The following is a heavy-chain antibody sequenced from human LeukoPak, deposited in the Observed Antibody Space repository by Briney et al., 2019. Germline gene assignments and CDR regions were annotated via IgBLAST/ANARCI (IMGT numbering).Heavy chain of an antibody. Sequence: GGSLRLSCAASGFTFSNAWMSWVRQAPGKGLEWVARIKSKADGGTTDYAAPVTGRFTISRDDSKTLLYLQMSTLKTDDTAVYYCTTGSVTYTSSSVDYYYYYYMDVWGKGTTVTVSS. V-gene: IGHV3-15*01. CDR3: TTGSVTYTSSSVDYYYYYYMDV. D-gene: IGHD6-6*01. J-gene: IGHJ6*03. CDR1: GFTFSNAW. CDR2: IKSKADGGTT.